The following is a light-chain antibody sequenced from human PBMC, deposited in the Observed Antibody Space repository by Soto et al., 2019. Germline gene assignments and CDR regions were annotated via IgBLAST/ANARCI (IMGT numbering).Light chain of an antibody. V-gene: IGLV3-1*01. CDR2: QDS. Sequence: SYELTQRPSVSVSPGQTASITCSGDKLGDKYACWYQQKPGQSPVLVIYQDSKRPSGIPERFSGSNSGNTATLTISGTQAMDEADYYGQAWDSSTYVFGTGTKLTVL. J-gene: IGLJ1*01. CDR3: QAWDSSTYV. CDR1: KLGDKY.